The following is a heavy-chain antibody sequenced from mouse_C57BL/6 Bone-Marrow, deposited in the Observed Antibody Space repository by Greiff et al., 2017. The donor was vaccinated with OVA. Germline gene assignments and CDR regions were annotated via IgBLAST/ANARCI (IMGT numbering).Heavy chain of an antibody. Sequence: QVQLKQPGAELVKPGASVKLSCKASGYTFTSYWMHWVKQRPGQGLAWICMITPNSGSTNYNEKFKSKATLTVDKSSSTAYMQLSSLTSEDSAVYYGARADYDYDGPWFAYWGQGTLVTVSA. J-gene: IGHJ3*01. D-gene: IGHD2-4*01. CDR2: ITPNSGST. CDR3: ARADYDYDGPWFAY. CDR1: GYTFTSYW. V-gene: IGHV1-64*01.